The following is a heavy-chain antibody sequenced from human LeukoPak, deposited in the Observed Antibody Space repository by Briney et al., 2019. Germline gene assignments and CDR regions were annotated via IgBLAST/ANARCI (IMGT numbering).Heavy chain of an antibody. V-gene: IGHV3-23*01. CDR2: ISGSGGST. CDR3: AKSRDTAMVTGYFDY. CDR1: GFTFSSYA. J-gene: IGHJ4*02. Sequence: GGSLRLSCAASGFTFSSYAMSWVRQAPGKGLEWVSAISGSGGSTYYADSVKGRFTISRDNSENTLYLQMNSLRAEDTAVYYCAKSRDTAMVTGYFDYWGQGTLVTVSS. D-gene: IGHD5-18*01.